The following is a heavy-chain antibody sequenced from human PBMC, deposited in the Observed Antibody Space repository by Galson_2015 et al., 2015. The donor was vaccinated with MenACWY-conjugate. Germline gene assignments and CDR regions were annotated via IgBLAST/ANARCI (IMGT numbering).Heavy chain of an antibody. D-gene: IGHD2-21*01. Sequence: LSLTCSVSGASLSSGGYYWSWIRHPPGKGLEWIGHLHYSGRNYCHPSLQSRISMSVATSKHQFSPTLTPVPAADTAVYYCARDGYCGGDCFSTDRAYYYYMDVWGRGTTVTVYS. CDR2: LHYSGRN. CDR3: ARDGYCGGDCFSTDRAYYYYMDV. J-gene: IGHJ6*03. V-gene: IGHV4-31*03. CDR1: GASLSSGGYY.